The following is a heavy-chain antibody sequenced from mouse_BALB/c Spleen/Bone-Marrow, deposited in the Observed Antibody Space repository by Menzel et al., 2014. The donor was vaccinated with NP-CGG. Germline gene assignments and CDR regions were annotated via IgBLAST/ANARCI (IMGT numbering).Heavy chain of an antibody. CDR2: IDPYYGGI. CDR1: GYSFTGFN. CDR3: ARSGGLNWDHSDY. J-gene: IGHJ2*01. Sequence: EVQLQESGPELEKPGASVKIFCKASGYSFTGFNMNWVKQSNGKSLEWIGNIDPYYGGISYNQNFKGKATLTVDKSSSTAYMHLKSLTSEDSAVYYCARSGGLNWDHSDYWGQGTTLTVSS. D-gene: IGHD4-1*01. V-gene: IGHV1S135*01.